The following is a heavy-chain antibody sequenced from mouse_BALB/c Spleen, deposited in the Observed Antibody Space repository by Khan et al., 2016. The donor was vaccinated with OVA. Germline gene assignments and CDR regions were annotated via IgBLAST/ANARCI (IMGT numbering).Heavy chain of an antibody. CDR2: INPSTGYT. CDR1: GYTFINYW. Sequence: VQLQESGAELAKPGASVKMSCKASGYTFINYWILWVKQRPGQGLEWIGYINPSTGYTEYNQNFKDKATLTEDKSSSTAYMQLSSLTSADAADYYGTRRGLRWDLDYWGQGTTLTVSS. V-gene: IGHV1-7*01. CDR3: TRRGLRWDLDY. D-gene: IGHD1-1*01. J-gene: IGHJ2*01.